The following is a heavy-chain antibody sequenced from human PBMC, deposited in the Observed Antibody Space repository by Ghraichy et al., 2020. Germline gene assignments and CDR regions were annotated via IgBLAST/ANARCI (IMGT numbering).Heavy chain of an antibody. CDR3: ARARLVGATPLYYFDY. CDR1: GYTFTTYG. Sequence: ASVKVSCKASGYTFTTYGISWVRQAPGQGLEWMGWISAYNGNTNYAQRLQGRVTMTTDTSTSTAYMELRSLRSDDTAVYYCARARLVGATPLYYFDYWGQGTLVTVSS. V-gene: IGHV1-18*01. CDR2: ISAYNGNT. D-gene: IGHD1-26*01. J-gene: IGHJ4*02.